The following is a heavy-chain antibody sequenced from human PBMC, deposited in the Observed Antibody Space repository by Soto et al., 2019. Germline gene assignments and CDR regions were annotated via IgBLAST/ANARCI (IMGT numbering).Heavy chain of an antibody. D-gene: IGHD3-10*01. V-gene: IGHV4-61*01. Sequence: QVQLQESGPGLVKPSETLSLTCTVSGGSVSSGSYYWCWLRPPPGKGLEWIGYIYYSGSTNYNPPRKSRFTMSVDTSHNQFSLKLSSVTAADTAVEDCVRGQVITCVRGVTRYFDYWGQGTLVTVSS. J-gene: IGHJ4*02. CDR3: VRGQVITCVRGVTRYFDY. CDR1: GGSVSSGSYY. CDR2: IYYSGST.